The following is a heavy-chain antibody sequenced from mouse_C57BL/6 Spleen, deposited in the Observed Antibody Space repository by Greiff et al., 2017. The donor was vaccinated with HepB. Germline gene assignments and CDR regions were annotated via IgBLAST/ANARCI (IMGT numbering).Heavy chain of an antibody. V-gene: IGHV1-82*01. Sequence: QVQLKESGPELVKPGASVKISCKASGYAFSSSWMNWVKQRPGKGLEWIGRIYPGDGDTNYNGKFKGKATLTADKSSSTAYMQLSSLTSEDSAVYFCARNEAWFAYWGQGTLVTVSA. J-gene: IGHJ3*01. CDR2: IYPGDGDT. CDR1: GYAFSSSW. CDR3: ARNEAWFAY.